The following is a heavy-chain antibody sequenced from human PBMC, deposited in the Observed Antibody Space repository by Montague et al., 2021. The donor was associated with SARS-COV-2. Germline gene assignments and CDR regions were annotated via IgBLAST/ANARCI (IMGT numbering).Heavy chain of an antibody. D-gene: IGHD1-26*01. CDR2: IDWDDDK. CDR3: ARIWGATRGDAFDI. J-gene: IGHJ3*02. V-gene: IGHV2-70*01. Sequence: PALVKPTQTLTLTCTFSGFSLTTRGVGVGWIRQPPGKALEWLALIDWDDDKYYSTSLKTRLTISKDTSKNQVVLTMTNMDSVDTATYYCARIWGATRGDAFDIWGQGTMVTVSS. CDR1: GFSLTTRGVG.